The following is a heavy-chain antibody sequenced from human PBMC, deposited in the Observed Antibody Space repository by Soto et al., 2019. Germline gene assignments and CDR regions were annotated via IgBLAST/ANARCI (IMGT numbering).Heavy chain of an antibody. CDR1: GYTFTSYA. J-gene: IGHJ6*02. CDR2: INAGNGNT. Sequence: QVQLVQSGAEVKKPGASVKVSCKASGYTFTSYAMHWVRQAPGQRLEWMGWINAGNGNTKYSQKFPGRGTMTRDTSASTAYMELSSLRAEDTDVYYCASSYSNYALIDYYYYGMDVWGQGTTVTVSS. CDR3: ASSYSNYALIDYYYYGMDV. D-gene: IGHD4-4*01. V-gene: IGHV1-3*01.